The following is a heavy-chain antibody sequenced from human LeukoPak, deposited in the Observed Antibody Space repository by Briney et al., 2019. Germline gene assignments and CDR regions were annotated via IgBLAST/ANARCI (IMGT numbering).Heavy chain of an antibody. CDR1: GYTLTSYY. D-gene: IGHD3-22*01. J-gene: IGHJ4*02. Sequence: ASVKVSCKASGYTLTSYYMHWVRQAPGQGLEWVGIINPSGGSTSYAQKFQGRVTMTRDTSTSTAYMELRSLRSDDTAVFYCARGPSYYDRSGYYYGFDYWGQGTLVTVSS. CDR3: ARGPSYYDRSGYYYGFDY. V-gene: IGHV1-46*01. CDR2: INPSGGST.